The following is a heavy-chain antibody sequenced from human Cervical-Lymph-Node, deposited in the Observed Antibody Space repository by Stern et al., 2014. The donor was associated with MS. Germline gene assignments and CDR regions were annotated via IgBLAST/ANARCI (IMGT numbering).Heavy chain of an antibody. J-gene: IGHJ4*02. Sequence: QVQLVQSGAEVKKPGASVKVSCKASGYTFTSYAMHWVRQAPGQRLEWMGWINAGNGNTKYSQKFQGRVTITRDTSASTAYMELSSLRSEDTAVYYCARGLVRGSGSHTLDYWGQGTLVTVSS. CDR1: GYTFTSYA. CDR2: INAGNGNT. V-gene: IGHV1-3*01. CDR3: ARGLVRGSGSHTLDY. D-gene: IGHD3-10*01.